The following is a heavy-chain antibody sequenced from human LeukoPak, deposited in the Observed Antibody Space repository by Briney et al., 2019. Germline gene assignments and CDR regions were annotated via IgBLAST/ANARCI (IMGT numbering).Heavy chain of an antibody. V-gene: IGHV1-69*04. CDR1: GGTFSSYA. CDR2: IIPILGIA. J-gene: IGHJ6*02. D-gene: IGHD2-2*01. CDR3: ASSPNRVPAAYYGMDV. Sequence: SVKVSCKASGGTFSSYAISWVRQAPGQGLEWMGRIIPILGIANYAQKFQGRVTTTADKSTSTAYMELSSLRSEDTAVYYCASSPNRVPAAYYGMDVWGQGTTVTVSS.